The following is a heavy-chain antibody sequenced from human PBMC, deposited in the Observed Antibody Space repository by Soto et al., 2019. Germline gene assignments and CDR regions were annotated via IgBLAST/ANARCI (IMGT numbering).Heavy chain of an antibody. V-gene: IGHV1-18*01. J-gene: IGHJ5*02. CDR3: ATSYDSGFDP. Sequence: QLQLMQSGGEAKNPGASVKVSCEASGYSFSTYAISWLRQAPGQGLEWMGLITPNNGYTNYAQKFQGRLILTTDIPSSTAYMELTSLRYDDPAMYYCATSYDSGFDPWGQGTLVSVS. CDR1: GYSFSTYA. D-gene: IGHD3-3*01. CDR2: ITPNNGYT.